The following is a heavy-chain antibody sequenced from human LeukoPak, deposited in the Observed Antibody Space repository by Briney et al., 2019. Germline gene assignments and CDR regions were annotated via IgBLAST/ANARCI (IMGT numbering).Heavy chain of an antibody. D-gene: IGHD4-23*01. CDR3: AKVLAVTSYGAKSVFDH. CDR1: GFTFSNYG. Sequence: WGSLRLSCAASGFTFSNYGMHWVRQAPGKGLVGVAFIWYDGSNKYYADSVKGRFTISRDNSKNTVYLQRNSLRAEDTAVYYCAKVLAVTSYGAKSVFDHWGQGTLVTVSS. CDR2: IWYDGSNK. V-gene: IGHV3-30*02. J-gene: IGHJ4*02.